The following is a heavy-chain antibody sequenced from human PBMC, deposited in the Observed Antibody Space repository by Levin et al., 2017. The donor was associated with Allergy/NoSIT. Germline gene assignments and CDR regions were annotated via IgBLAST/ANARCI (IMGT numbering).Heavy chain of an antibody. CDR2: ILPRLGAT. CDR3: ARGGEGWNHPFDY. CDR1: GDTSATYA. D-gene: IGHD1-14*01. V-gene: IGHV1-69*13. J-gene: IGHJ4*02. Sequence: ASVKVSCKASGDTSATYALAWVRLAPGQGLEWLGGILPRLGATIYAQNFQGRVTITADEDTATAYMELNSLRSDDTAVYYCARGGEGWNHPFDYWGQGTLVTVSS.